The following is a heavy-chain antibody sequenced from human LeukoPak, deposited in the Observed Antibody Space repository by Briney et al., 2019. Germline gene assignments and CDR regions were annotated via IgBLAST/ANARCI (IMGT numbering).Heavy chain of an antibody. J-gene: IGHJ4*02. CDR1: GFIFSSYA. CDR3: AREIAAAGTIGIFDY. CDR2: ISYDGSNK. Sequence: GGSLRLSCAASGFIFSSYAMHWVRQAPGKGLEWVAVISYDGSNKYYADSVKGRFTISRDNSKNTLYLQMNSLRAEGTAVYYCAREIAAAGTIGIFDYWGQGTLVTVSS. D-gene: IGHD6-13*01. V-gene: IGHV3-30-3*01.